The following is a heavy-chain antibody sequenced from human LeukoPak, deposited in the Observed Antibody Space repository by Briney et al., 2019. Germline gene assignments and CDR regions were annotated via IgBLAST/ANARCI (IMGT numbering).Heavy chain of an antibody. Sequence: PGGSLRLSCAASGFTFSSFWMHWVRQAPGKGLQWVSRINADGSSTGHADSVKGRLTISRDNAKNTLYLQMNSLRAEDTALYYCAKDRDYYDSSGYFDYWGQGTLVTVSS. D-gene: IGHD3-22*01. CDR1: GFTFSSFW. J-gene: IGHJ4*02. CDR3: AKDRDYYDSSGYFDY. CDR2: INADGSST. V-gene: IGHV3-74*01.